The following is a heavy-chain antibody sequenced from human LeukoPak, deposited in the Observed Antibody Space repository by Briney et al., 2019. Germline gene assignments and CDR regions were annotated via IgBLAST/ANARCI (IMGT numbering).Heavy chain of an antibody. J-gene: IGHJ4*02. V-gene: IGHV4-39*07. D-gene: IGHD4-11*01. CDR1: GGSISSSSYY. Sequence: SETLSLTCTVSGGSISSSSYYWGWIRQPPGKGLEWIGSIYYSGSTYYNPSLKSRVTISVDTSNNQFSLRLSSVTAADTAVYYCARGGNYVPYWGQGTLVTVSS. CDR2: IYYSGST. CDR3: ARGGNYVPY.